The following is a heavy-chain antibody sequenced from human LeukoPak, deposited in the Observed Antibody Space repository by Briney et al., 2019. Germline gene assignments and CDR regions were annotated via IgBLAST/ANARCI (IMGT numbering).Heavy chain of an antibody. CDR1: GFTFSNYV. V-gene: IGHV3-33*06. J-gene: IGHJ4*02. D-gene: IGHD3-22*01. CDR3: AKDLTPYDSSGYNDK. CDR2: IWYDGSNK. Sequence: QTGGSLRLSCAASGFTFSNYVMHWVRQAPGKGLEWVAVIWYDGSNKYYADSVKGRFTISRDNSKNTLSLQMNSLRAEDTAVYYCAKDLTPYDSSGYNDKWGQGTLVTVSS.